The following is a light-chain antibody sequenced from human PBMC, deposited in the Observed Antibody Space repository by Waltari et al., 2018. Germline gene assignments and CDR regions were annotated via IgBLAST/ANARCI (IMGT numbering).Light chain of an antibody. CDR3: AAWDDSLNGYV. J-gene: IGLJ1*01. CDR1: SSNIRSNT. V-gene: IGLV1-44*01. CDR2: SNN. Sequence: QSVMTQPPSASGTPGQRVTISCSGSSSNIRSNTVNWYQQLPGTAPKLLIYSNNQRPSGVPYRFSGSKSGASASLAISGLQSEDEADYYCAAWDDSLNGYVFGTGTKVTVL.